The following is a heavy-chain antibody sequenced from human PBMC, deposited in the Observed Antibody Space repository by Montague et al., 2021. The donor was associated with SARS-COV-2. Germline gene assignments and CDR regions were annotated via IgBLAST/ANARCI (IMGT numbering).Heavy chain of an antibody. CDR2: ISGSDDTT. Sequence: SLRLSCAASGFTLSSYAMNWVRQAPGKGLEWVSSISGSDDTTYYXDSVKGRFTISRDSSKNTLYLQMNSLRVEETAVYYCAKGFTSWPRGLFDYWGQGSLVTVSS. D-gene: IGHD2-2*01. J-gene: IGHJ4*02. CDR1: GFTLSSYA. V-gene: IGHV3-23*01. CDR3: AKGFTSWPRGLFDY.